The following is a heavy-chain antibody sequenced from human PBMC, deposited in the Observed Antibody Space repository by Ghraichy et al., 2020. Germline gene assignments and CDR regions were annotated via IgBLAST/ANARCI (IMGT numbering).Heavy chain of an antibody. J-gene: IGHJ4*02. CDR1: GFTFSSYW. D-gene: IGHD6-13*01. CDR2: VNSDGRTT. V-gene: IGHV3-74*01. Sequence: ETLSLTCAASGFTFSSYWMHWVRQGPGKGLVWVLRVNSDGRTTSYADSVKGRFTISRDNAKNTLYLQMNGLRAEDTAVYYCSTGYSNSWYSFDYWGQGTLVTVSS. CDR3: STGYSNSWYSFDY.